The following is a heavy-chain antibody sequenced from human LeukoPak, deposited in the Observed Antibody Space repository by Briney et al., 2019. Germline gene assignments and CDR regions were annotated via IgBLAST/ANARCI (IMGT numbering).Heavy chain of an antibody. CDR2: IYYGGST. V-gene: IGHV4-39*07. J-gene: IGHJ4*02. Sequence: SETLSLTCTVSGGSISSSSYYWGWIRQPPGKGLEWIGSIYYGGSTYYNPSLKSRLTISVDTSKNQLSLKVSSVAAADTAVYYCASRAYSYGYFRDYWGQGTLVTVSS. CDR1: GGSISSSSYY. D-gene: IGHD5-18*01. CDR3: ASRAYSYGYFRDY.